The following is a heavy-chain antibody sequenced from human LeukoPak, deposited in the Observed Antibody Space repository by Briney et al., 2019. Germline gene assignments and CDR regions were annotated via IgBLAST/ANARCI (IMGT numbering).Heavy chain of an antibody. V-gene: IGHV4-39*02. CDR3: ARERAGAGNEMRFDY. D-gene: IGHD6-19*01. CDR1: GGSITRSNYY. CDR2: ISYSGRT. J-gene: IGHJ4*02. Sequence: SETLSLTCTVSGGSITRSNYYWGWIRQPPGKGLEWIGSISYSGRTYDNPSLKSRVTISVDTSQKQFSLKLSSVTAADTAMYYCARERAGAGNEMRFDYWGPGTLVTVSS.